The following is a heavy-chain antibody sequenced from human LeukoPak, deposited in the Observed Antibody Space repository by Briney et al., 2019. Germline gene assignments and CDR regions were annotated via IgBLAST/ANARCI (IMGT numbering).Heavy chain of an antibody. CDR2: IYYSGST. D-gene: IGHD3-3*01. CDR3: ARDPRGGYDFWSGSPNWFDP. V-gene: IGHV4-59*01. Sequence: SETLSLTCTLSGGSISSYYWSWLRQPPGKGLEWIGYIYYSGSTNYNPSLKSRVTISVDTSKNQFSLKLSSVTAADTAVYYCARDPRGGYDFWSGSPNWFDPWGQGTLVTVSS. J-gene: IGHJ5*02. CDR1: GGSISSYY.